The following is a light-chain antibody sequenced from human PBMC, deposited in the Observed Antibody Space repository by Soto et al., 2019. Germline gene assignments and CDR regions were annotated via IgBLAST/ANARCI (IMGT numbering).Light chain of an antibody. J-gene: IGKJ1*01. CDR1: QSISTY. CDR2: RSS. V-gene: IGKV1-39*01. CDR3: QQYETFSGT. Sequence: DIQMTQSPSSLSVSIGDRVIITCRASQSISTYLNWYQFKPGKAPRLVIFRSSTLQSGVPSRFSGRGSGTDFTLTISSLQPEDFATYFCQQYETFSGTFGPGTKVEI.